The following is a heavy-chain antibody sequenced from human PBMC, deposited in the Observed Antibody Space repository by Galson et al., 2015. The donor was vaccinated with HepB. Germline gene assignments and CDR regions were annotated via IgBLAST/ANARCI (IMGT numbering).Heavy chain of an antibody. CDR2: IYYSGST. D-gene: IGHD4-17*01. Sequence: ETLSLTCTVSGGSISSSSYYWGWIRQPPGKGLEWIGSIYYSGSTYYNPSLKSRVTISVDTSKNQFSLKLSSVTAADTAVYYCASYGDYDGGYFDYWGQGTLVTVSS. CDR3: ASYGDYDGGYFDY. V-gene: IGHV4-39*01. CDR1: GGSISSSSYY. J-gene: IGHJ4*02.